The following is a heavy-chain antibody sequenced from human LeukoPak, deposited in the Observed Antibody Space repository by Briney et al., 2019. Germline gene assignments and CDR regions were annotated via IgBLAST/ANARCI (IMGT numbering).Heavy chain of an antibody. V-gene: IGHV3-7*01. Sequence: GGSLRLSCAASGFSFPPYWMMWVRQTPEKGLEWVATVNQDGREKWYVDSVKGRFSISKDSADNMVYLQMNSLRAEDTAIYYCARENWSTADYWGQGTLVTVSS. CDR1: GFSFPPYW. CDR3: ARENWSTADY. D-gene: IGHD3-3*01. J-gene: IGHJ4*02. CDR2: VNQDGREK.